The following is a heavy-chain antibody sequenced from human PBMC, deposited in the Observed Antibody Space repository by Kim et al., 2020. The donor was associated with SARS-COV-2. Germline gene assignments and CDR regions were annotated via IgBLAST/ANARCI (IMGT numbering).Heavy chain of an antibody. CDR2: IWYDGSNK. Sequence: GGSLRLSCAASGFTFSSYGMHWVRQAPGKGLEWVAVIWYDGSNKYYADSVKGRFTISRDNSKNTLYLQMNSLRAEDTAVYYCARGIGADIVVVPAANLGDWFDPWGQGTLVTVSS. CDR1: GFTFSSYG. V-gene: IGHV3-33*01. CDR3: ARGIGADIVVVPAANLGDWFDP. J-gene: IGHJ5*02. D-gene: IGHD2-2*01.